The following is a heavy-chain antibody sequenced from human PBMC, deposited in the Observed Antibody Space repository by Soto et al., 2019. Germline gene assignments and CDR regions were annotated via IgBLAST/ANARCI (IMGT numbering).Heavy chain of an antibody. V-gene: IGHV5-51*01. CDR2: IYPGDSDT. CDR3: ARHLTQALSTVTTSFGDSYHYYGMDA. CDR1: GYNFSSYW. J-gene: IGHJ6*02. Sequence: PGESLKISCKGSGYNFSSYWIAWVRQMPGKGLEWMGIIYPGDSDTRYSPSFQGQVTISADKSISTAYLQWSSLKASDTAMYYCARHLTQALSTVTTSFGDSYHYYGMDAWGQGTTVTVSS. D-gene: IGHD4-17*01.